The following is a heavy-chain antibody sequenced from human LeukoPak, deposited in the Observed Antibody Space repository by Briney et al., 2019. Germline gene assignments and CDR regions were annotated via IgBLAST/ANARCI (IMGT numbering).Heavy chain of an antibody. CDR3: ARVRPDDCTTSTCSLDY. CDR1: GFTFSDYA. Sequence: GGSLRLSCAASGFTFSDYAMTWVRQAPGKGLEWVSSISSRSIYIYYADSVKGRFTISRDNAKNSLYLQLNSLRAEDTAVYYCARVRPDDCTTSTCSLDYWGQGTLVTVSS. D-gene: IGHD2-2*01. J-gene: IGHJ4*02. V-gene: IGHV3-21*01. CDR2: ISSRSIYI.